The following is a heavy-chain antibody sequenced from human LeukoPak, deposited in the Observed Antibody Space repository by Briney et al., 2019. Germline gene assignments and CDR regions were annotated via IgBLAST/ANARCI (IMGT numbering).Heavy chain of an antibody. J-gene: IGHJ6*02. V-gene: IGHV4-39*01. CDR3: ARQLYSSATV. CDR1: SGSISSSNYF. D-gene: IGHD6-25*01. Sequence: SETLSLTCTVSSGSISSSNYFWGWIRQPPGKGLEWIGNIYYSGSTYYNPSLKSRVTISVDTSKNQFSLQLSSVTVADTAVYYCARQLYSSATVWGQGTTVTVSS. CDR2: IYYSGST.